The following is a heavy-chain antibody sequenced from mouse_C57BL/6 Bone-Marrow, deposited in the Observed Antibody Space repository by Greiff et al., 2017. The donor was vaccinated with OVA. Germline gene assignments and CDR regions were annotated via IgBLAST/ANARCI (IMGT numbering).Heavy chain of an antibody. V-gene: IGHV7-3*01. D-gene: IGHD1-1*01. CDR2: IRNKANGYTT. Sequence: EVKLVESGGGLVQPGGSLSLSCAASGFTFTDYYMSWVRQPPGKALEWVGFIRNKANGYTTEYSASVKGRFTISRDNSQSILYLQMNALRAEDSATYYCARGVTTVVAPHYYAMDYWGQGTSVTVSS. CDR1: GFTFTDYY. CDR3: ARGVTTVVAPHYYAMDY. J-gene: IGHJ4*01.